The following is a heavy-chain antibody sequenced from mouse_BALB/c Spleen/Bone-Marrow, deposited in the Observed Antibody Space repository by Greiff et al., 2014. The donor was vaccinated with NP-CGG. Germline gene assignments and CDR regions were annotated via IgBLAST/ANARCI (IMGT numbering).Heavy chain of an antibody. CDR2: INPNNGGT. CDR1: GYTFTEYT. V-gene: IGHV1-18*01. Sequence: EVQLQQSGPELVKPGASVKISCKPSGYTFTEYTMHWVKQSHVKSLEWIGGINPNNGGTSYNQKFKDKATWTVDKSSSTAYMELRSLTSEDSAVYYCARGWLLRHYFDYWGQGTTLTVSS. D-gene: IGHD2-3*01. CDR3: ARGWLLRHYFDY. J-gene: IGHJ2*01.